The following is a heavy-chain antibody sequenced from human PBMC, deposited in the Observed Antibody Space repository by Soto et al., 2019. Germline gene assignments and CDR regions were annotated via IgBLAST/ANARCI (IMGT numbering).Heavy chain of an antibody. Sequence: PSETLSLTCTVSGDSISSADYYWSWIRQPPGKGLEWIGYIYYSGSTYYNPSLKSRVTISVDTSMNQFSLKLSSVTAADTAVYYCAREQYCGGDCPASYYYGMDVWGQGTTVTVSS. V-gene: IGHV4-30-4*01. CDR2: IYYSGST. CDR1: GDSISSADYY. D-gene: IGHD2-21*02. J-gene: IGHJ6*02. CDR3: AREQYCGGDCPASYYYGMDV.